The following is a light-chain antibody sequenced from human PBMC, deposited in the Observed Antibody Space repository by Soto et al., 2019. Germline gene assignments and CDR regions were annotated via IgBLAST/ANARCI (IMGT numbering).Light chain of an antibody. V-gene: IGKV1-39*01. CDR3: EQVYSDPPP. J-gene: IGKJ2*01. Sequence: DIPMTQSPSSLSASVGESVSITCRASETIGEYLNWYCHRPGRAPKLLIYSASNLPNGVPPRFRGYESGTDFTLTISSLLPEDFATYYCEQVYSDPPPFGQGTKL. CDR2: SAS. CDR1: ETIGEY.